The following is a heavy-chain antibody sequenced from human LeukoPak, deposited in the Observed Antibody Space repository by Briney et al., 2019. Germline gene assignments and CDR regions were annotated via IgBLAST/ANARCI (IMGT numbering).Heavy chain of an antibody. J-gene: IGHJ4*02. CDR1: GYTLTNYN. CDR3: ATNGAVAGTAYPEY. D-gene: IGHD6-19*01. V-gene: IGHV1-2*02. CDR2: INPNSGGT. Sequence: ASVKVSCKASGYTLTNYNISWVRQAPGQGLEWMGWINPNSGGTKYAQKFQGRVTMTRDTSISTAYMELSSLTSDDTALYYCATNGAVAGTAYPEYWGQGTLVTVSS.